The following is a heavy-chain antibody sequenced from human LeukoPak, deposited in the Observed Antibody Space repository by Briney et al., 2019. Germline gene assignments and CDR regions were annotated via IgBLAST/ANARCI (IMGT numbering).Heavy chain of an antibody. V-gene: IGHV4-39*01. J-gene: IGHJ4*02. CDR3: ARQTGSGLFILP. CDR1: GGSISSSSYY. CDR2: IYYSGNT. D-gene: IGHD3/OR15-3a*01. Sequence: SETLSLTCTVSGGSISSSSYYWGWLRQPPGKGLEWIGSIYYSGNTYYNASLKSQVSISIDTPKNQFSLRLTSVTAADAAVYYCARQTGSGLFILPGGQGTLVTVSS.